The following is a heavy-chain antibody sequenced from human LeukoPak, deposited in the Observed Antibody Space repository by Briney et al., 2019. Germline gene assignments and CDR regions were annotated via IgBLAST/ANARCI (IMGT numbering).Heavy chain of an antibody. Sequence: GASVKVSCKASGGTFSSYAISWVRQAPGQGLEWMGGIIPIFGTANYAQKFQGRVTITTDESMSTAYMELSSLRSEDTAVYYCARGYCSGGSCYNNWFDPWGQGTLVTVSS. V-gene: IGHV1-69*05. CDR1: GGTFSSYA. J-gene: IGHJ5*02. CDR2: IIPIFGTA. CDR3: ARGYCSGGSCYNNWFDP. D-gene: IGHD2-15*01.